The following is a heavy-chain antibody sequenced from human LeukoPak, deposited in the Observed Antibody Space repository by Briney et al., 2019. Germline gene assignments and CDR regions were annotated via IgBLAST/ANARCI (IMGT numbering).Heavy chain of an antibody. J-gene: IGHJ4*02. Sequence: ASVKVSCKTSGYTFSTYTMHWVRQAPGQRLEWMGWINAGNGDTEYSQKFQGRVTITRDTSASTAYMEMSSLRCEDTAVYYCAREIDRDDYNRFFDYWGQGTLVTVSS. V-gene: IGHV1-3*01. CDR2: INAGNGDT. CDR3: AREIDRDDYNRFFDY. CDR1: GYTFSTYT. D-gene: IGHD5-24*01.